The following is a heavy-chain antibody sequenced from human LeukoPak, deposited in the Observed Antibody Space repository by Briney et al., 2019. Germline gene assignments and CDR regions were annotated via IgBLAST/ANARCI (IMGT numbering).Heavy chain of an antibody. CDR1: GFTFSSYG. J-gene: IGHJ4*02. CDR3: AKDATTLTYYYDSSGYHFDY. CDR2: ISGSGGST. D-gene: IGHD3-22*01. Sequence: PGGSLRLSCAASGFTFSSYGMSWVRQAPGKGLEWVSAISGSGGSTYYADSVKGRFTISRDNSKNTLYLQMNSLRAEDTAVYYCAKDATTLTYYYDSSGYHFDYWGQGTLVTVSS. V-gene: IGHV3-23*01.